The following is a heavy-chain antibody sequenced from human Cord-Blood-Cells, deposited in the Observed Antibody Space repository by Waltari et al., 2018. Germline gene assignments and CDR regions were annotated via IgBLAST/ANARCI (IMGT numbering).Heavy chain of an antibody. J-gene: IGHJ4*02. D-gene: IGHD6-6*01. V-gene: IGHV3-48*03. CDR1: VFTFSGFD. CDR3: ARIEYSSSSYDY. Sequence: DGQLVESGGGLVQAGGSLRLSCAASVFTFSGFDMNWARPAPGKGLEWVSYISSSGSTIYYADSVKGRFTISRDNAKNSLYLQMNSLRAEDTAVYYCARIEYSSSSYDYWGQGTLVTVSS. CDR2: ISSSGSTI.